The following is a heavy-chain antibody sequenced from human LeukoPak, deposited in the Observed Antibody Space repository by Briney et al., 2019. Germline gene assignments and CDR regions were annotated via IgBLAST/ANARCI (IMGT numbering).Heavy chain of an antibody. CDR2: IRSKAYGGTT. CDR3: TRIKWELIRARYYFDY. J-gene: IGHJ4*02. CDR1: GFTFGDYA. Sequence: GRSLRLSCTASGFTFGDYAMSWVRQAPGKGLEWVGFIRSKAYGGTTEYAASVKGRFTISRDDSKSIAYLQMNSLKTEDTAVYYCTRIKWELIRARYYFDYWGQGTLVTVSS. V-gene: IGHV3-49*04. D-gene: IGHD1-26*01.